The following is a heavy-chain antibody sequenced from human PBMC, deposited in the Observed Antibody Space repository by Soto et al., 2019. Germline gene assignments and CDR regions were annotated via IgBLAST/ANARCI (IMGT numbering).Heavy chain of an antibody. CDR3: ARGGRYSSSWYY. CDR1: GGSFSGYY. Sequence: SETLSLTCAVYGGSFSGYYWSWIRQPPGKGLEWIGEINHSGSTNYNPSLKSRVTISVDTSKNQFSLKLSSVTAADTAVYYCARGGRYSSSWYYWGQGTLVTVSS. V-gene: IGHV4-34*01. J-gene: IGHJ4*02. CDR2: INHSGST. D-gene: IGHD6-13*01.